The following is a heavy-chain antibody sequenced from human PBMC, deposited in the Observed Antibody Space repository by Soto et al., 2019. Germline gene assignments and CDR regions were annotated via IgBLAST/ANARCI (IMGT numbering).Heavy chain of an antibody. J-gene: IGHJ4*02. CDR1: GFTFSSYA. CDR3: AKAMDIVVVPAAVFFDY. D-gene: IGHD2-2*03. CDR2: ISGSGGST. Sequence: EVQLLESGGGLVQPGGSLRLSCAASGFTFSSYAMSWVRQAPGKGLEWVSAISGSGGSTYYADSVKGRFTISRDNSKNTLYLQMNSLRAEDTAVYYCAKAMDIVVVPAAVFFDYWSQGTLVTVSS. V-gene: IGHV3-23*01.